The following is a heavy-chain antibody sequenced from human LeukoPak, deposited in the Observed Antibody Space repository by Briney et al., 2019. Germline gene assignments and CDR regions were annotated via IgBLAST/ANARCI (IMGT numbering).Heavy chain of an antibody. Sequence: PGGSLRLYCAASGFTFSSYSMNWVCQAPGKGLEWVSFISVSGDSIYYADSVKGRFTISRDNAKNALYLQMNSLRAEDTAVYYCARRVGSIPWDYWGQRTLVTVSS. CDR2: ISVSGDSI. D-gene: IGHD1-26*01. V-gene: IGHV3-48*01. J-gene: IGHJ4*02. CDR3: ARRVGSIPWDY. CDR1: GFTFSSYS.